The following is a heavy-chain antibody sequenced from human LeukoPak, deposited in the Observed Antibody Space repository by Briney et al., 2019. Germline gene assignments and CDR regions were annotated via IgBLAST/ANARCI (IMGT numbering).Heavy chain of an antibody. CDR1: GYTFSSYA. V-gene: IGHV3-23*01. CDR2: IRGSGGST. Sequence: GGSLRLSCAASGYTFSSYAMSWVRQSPGNGLEWVSAIRGSGGSTYYADSVKGRFTISRDNSKNTLYLQMNSLRAEDTAVYYCASYCSSTSCYIGELLSSDPWGQGTLVTVSS. J-gene: IGHJ5*02. D-gene: IGHD2-2*02. CDR3: ASYCSSTSCYIGELLSSDP.